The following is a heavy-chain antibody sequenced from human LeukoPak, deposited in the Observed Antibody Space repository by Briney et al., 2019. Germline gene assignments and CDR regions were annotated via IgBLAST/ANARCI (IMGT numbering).Heavy chain of an antibody. Sequence: PGGSLRLSCAASGFTFTSYVMNWVRQTPGKGLEWVSAISTSGGTTYCTDSVKGRFTISRDNSKNTLYLQMNSLRAEDTAVYYCAKVIGLVDPFDYWGQGTLVTVSS. CDR2: ISTSGGTT. D-gene: IGHD2-15*01. CDR1: GFTFTSYV. V-gene: IGHV3-23*01. CDR3: AKVIGLVDPFDY. J-gene: IGHJ4*02.